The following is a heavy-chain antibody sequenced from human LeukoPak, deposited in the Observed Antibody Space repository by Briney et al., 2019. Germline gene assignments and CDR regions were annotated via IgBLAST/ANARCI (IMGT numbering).Heavy chain of an antibody. CDR1: GFAFRNYA. J-gene: IGHJ3*02. V-gene: IGHV3-64*02. Sequence: PGGSLRLSCAASGFAFRNYAMHWVRQAPGKGLEYVSGLSSNGGLKYYADSVKGRFVISRDNSKNTLYLQMDSLRVGDMALYYRARVLGVTDDFDMWGQGTTVTVSP. CDR3: ARVLGVTDDFDM. D-gene: IGHD3-16*01. CDR2: LSSNGGLK.